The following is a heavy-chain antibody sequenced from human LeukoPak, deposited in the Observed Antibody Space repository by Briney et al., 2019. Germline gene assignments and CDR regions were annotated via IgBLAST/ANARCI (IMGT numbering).Heavy chain of an antibody. J-gene: IGHJ3*02. CDR1: GFTFSSYA. Sequence: GGSLRLSCAASGFTFSSYAMSWVRQAPGKGLERVSAISGSGGSTYYADSVRGRFTISRENAKNSLYLQMNSLRAGDTAVYYCARAPMVRGVIHDAFDIWGQGTMVTVSS. D-gene: IGHD3-10*01. CDR3: ARAPMVRGVIHDAFDI. CDR2: ISGSGGST. V-gene: IGHV3-23*01.